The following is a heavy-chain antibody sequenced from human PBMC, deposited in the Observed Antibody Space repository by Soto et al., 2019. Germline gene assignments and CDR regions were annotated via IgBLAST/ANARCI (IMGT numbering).Heavy chain of an antibody. CDR1: GGTFSSYA. CDR3: ARNMDGYSSSWYNWFDP. V-gene: IGHV1-69*01. Sequence: QVQLVQSGAEVKKPGSSVKVSCKASGGTFSSYAISWVRQVPGQGLEWMGGIIPIFGTANYAQKFQGRVTITADESTSTAYMELSSLRSEDTAVYYCARNMDGYSSSWYNWFDPWGQGTLVTVSS. J-gene: IGHJ5*02. D-gene: IGHD6-13*01. CDR2: IIPIFGTA.